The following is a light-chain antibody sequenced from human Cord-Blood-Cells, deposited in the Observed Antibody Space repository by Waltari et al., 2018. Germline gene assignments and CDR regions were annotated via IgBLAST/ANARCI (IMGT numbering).Light chain of an antibody. J-gene: IGLJ2*01. Sequence: SYVLTQPPSVSVAPGKTARMTCGGNNIGSKSVHWNQQKPGQAPVLVIYYDSDRPSGIPERFSGSNSGNTATLTISRVEAGDEADYYCQVWDSSSDHVVFGGGTKLTVL. CDR3: QVWDSSSDHVV. V-gene: IGLV3-21*04. CDR2: YDS. CDR1: NIGSKS.